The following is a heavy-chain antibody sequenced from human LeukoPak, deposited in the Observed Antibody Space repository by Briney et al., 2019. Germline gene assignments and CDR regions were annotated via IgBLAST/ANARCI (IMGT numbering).Heavy chain of an antibody. CDR2: IYYSGST. CDR3: ARQSFRGRYYYYGMDV. CDR1: GGSISSYY. J-gene: IGHJ6*02. V-gene: IGHV4-59*08. D-gene: IGHD3-16*01. Sequence: SETLSLTCTVSGGSISSYYWSWIRQPPGKGLEWIGYIYYSGSTNYNPSLKSRVTISVDTSKNQFSLKLSCVTAADTAVYYCARQSFRGRYYYYGMDVWGQGTTVTVSS.